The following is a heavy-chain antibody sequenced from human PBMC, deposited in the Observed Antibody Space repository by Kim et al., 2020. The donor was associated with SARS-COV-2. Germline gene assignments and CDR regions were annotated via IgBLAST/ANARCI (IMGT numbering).Heavy chain of an antibody. CDR2: GKGNH. J-gene: IGHJ4*02. CDR3: LGGFYFDY. D-gene: IGHD3-16*01. Sequence: GKGNHIYSQKFQGRVNFTTDTSASTAYMELSFLRSEDSAVYYCLGGFYFDYWGQGTLVTVSS. V-gene: IGHV1-3*01.